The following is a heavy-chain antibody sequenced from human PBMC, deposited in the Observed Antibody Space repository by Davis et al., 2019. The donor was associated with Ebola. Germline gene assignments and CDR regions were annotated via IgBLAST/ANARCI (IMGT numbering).Heavy chain of an antibody. CDR3: TTTTTHFDY. CDR2: IRSKANSYAT. V-gene: IGHV3-73*01. CDR1: GFTFSGSA. Sequence: GESLKISCAASGFTFSGSAMHWLRQASGKGLEWVGRIRSKANSYATAYAASVKGRFTISRDDSKNTAYLQMNSLKTEDTAVYYCTTTTTHFDYWGQGTLVTVSS. J-gene: IGHJ4*02. D-gene: IGHD1-26*01.